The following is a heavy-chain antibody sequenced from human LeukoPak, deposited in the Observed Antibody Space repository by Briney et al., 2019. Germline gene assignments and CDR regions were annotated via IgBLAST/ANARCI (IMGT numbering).Heavy chain of an antibody. CDR1: GFTLSSYA. J-gene: IGHJ5*02. Sequence: GSLRLSCAASGFTLSSYAMSWVRQGPGKGLEWIGSIYYSGSTYYNPSLKSRVTISVDTSKNQFSLKLSSVTAADTAVYYCARHESIVAAPFDPWGKGTLVTVSS. CDR3: ARHESIVAAPFDP. D-gene: IGHD6-13*01. CDR2: IYYSGST. V-gene: IGHV4-39*01.